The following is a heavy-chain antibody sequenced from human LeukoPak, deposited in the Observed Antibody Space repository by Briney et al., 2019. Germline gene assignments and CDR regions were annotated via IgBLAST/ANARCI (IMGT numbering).Heavy chain of an antibody. J-gene: IGHJ5*02. D-gene: IGHD4-17*01. Sequence: PSETLPLTCTVSGGSISSSSYYWGWIRQPPGKGLEWIGSIYYSGSTYYNPSLKSRVTISVDTSKNRFSLKLSSVTAADTAVYYCAGSYGDYARWFDPWGQGTLVTVSS. CDR1: GGSISSSSYY. CDR2: IYYSGST. CDR3: AGSYGDYARWFDP. V-gene: IGHV4-39*07.